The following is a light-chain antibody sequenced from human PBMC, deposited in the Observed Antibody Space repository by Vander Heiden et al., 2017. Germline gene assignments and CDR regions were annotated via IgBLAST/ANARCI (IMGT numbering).Light chain of an antibody. CDR3: MQALQAPWT. CDR2: LGS. Sequence: DIVMTQSPLSLPVTPGESASISCMSSQSLRHSNGKNYLDWYLQKPGQSPQLLIYLGSDRASGVPDRFSGSGSGTDFTLKISSVEAEDVGVYYCMQALQAPWTFGQGSKVQIK. J-gene: IGKJ1*01. V-gene: IGKV2-28*01. CDR1: QSLRHSNGKNY.